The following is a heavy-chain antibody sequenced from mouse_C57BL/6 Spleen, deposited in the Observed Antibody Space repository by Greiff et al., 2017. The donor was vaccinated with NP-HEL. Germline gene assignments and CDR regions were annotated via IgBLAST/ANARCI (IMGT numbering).Heavy chain of an antibody. CDR2: ISTYYGDA. D-gene: IGHD2-3*01. CDR1: GYTFTDYA. V-gene: IGHV1-67*01. Sequence: VQLQQSGPELVRPGASVKISCKASGYTFTDYAMHWVKQSHGKSLEWIGVISTYYGDASYNQKFKGKATMTVDKSSSTAYMELASLTSEDSAVYYSTRWGYYDSFDYWGQGTLVTVSA. CDR3: TRWGYYDSFDY. J-gene: IGHJ3*01.